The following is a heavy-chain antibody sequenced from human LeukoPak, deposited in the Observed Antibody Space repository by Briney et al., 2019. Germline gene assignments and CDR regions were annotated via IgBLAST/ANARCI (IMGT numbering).Heavy chain of an antibody. D-gene: IGHD5-24*01. Sequence: GESLKISCKGSGYSFTMYWIGWVRQMPGKGLEWMGVIYPGDSDTRYSPSFQGQVTISADRSISTPYLQWSSLKASDTAMYYCARQHLNDYNYLDYWGQGTLVTVSS. CDR1: GYSFTMYW. J-gene: IGHJ4*02. CDR2: IYPGDSDT. CDR3: ARQHLNDYNYLDY. V-gene: IGHV5-51*01.